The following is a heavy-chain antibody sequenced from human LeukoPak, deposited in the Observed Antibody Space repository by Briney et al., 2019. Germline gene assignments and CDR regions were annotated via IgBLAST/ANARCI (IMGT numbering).Heavy chain of an antibody. D-gene: IGHD1-1*01. CDR3: ARVVERYYYYYYMDV. V-gene: IGHV4-34*01. J-gene: IGHJ6*03. Sequence: SSETLSLTCAVYGGSFSGYYWSWIRQPPGKGLEWIGEINHSGSTNYNPSLKSRVTISVDTSKNQISLKLSSVTAADTAVYYCARVVERYYYYYYMDVWGKGTTVTVSS. CDR2: INHSGST. CDR1: GGSFSGYY.